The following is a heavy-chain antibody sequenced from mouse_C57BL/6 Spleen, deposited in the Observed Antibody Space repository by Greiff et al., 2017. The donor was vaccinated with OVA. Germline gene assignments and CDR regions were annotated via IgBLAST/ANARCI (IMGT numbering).Heavy chain of an antibody. CDR1: GFSLTSYG. CDR2: IWSDGST. V-gene: IGHV2-6-1*01. D-gene: IGHD2-3*01. Sequence: VMLVESGPGLVAPSQSLSITCTVSGFSLTSYGVHWVRQPPGKGLEWLVVIWSDGSTTYNSALNSRLSISKDNSKSQVFLKMNSLQTDDTARYXCARHEGLLRTAWFAYWGQGTLVTVSA. CDR3: ARHEGLLRTAWFAY. J-gene: IGHJ3*01.